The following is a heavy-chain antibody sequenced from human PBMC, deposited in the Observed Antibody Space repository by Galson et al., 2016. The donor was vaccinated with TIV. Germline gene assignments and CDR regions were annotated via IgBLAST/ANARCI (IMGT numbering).Heavy chain of an antibody. J-gene: IGHJ6*03. CDR1: GYTFTHHY. D-gene: IGHD6-19*01. CDR3: ATWGAGNYHYYMDV. Sequence: SVKVSCKASGYTFTHHYMHWVRQAPGQGLEWMGIIDPSGGSTSYAQKLQGRVTMTRDTSTSTVYMELSSLRSEDTAVYYCATWGAGNYHYYMDVWGKGTTVTVSS. CDR2: IDPSGGST. V-gene: IGHV1-46*04.